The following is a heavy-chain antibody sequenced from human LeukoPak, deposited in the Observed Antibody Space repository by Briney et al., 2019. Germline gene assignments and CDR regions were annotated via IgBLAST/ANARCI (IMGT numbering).Heavy chain of an antibody. CDR1: GFTFSNAL. CDR3: ATYTSSYSDY. D-gene: IGHD3-22*01. Sequence: GGSLSLSCAASGFTFSNALMSWVRQAPGKGLEWVGRIKSKSDGGTADFAAPLKGRLTMSRDDSKNALYLQMNSLKTEDTAVYYCATYTSSYSDYWGQGTLVTVSS. J-gene: IGHJ4*02. V-gene: IGHV3-15*01. CDR2: IKSKSDGGTA.